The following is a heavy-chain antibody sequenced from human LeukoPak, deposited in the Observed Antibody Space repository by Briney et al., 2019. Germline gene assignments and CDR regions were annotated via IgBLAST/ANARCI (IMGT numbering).Heavy chain of an antibody. CDR2: ISGSGGST. V-gene: IGHV3-23*01. D-gene: IGHD6-25*01. Sequence: GGSLRLSCAASGFTLSSYAMSWVRQAPGKGLEWVSAISGSGGSTYYADSVKGRFTISRDNSKNTLSLQMNSLRAEDTAVYYCARDSGIGLDYWGQGTLVTVSS. CDR3: ARDSGIGLDY. CDR1: GFTLSSYA. J-gene: IGHJ4*02.